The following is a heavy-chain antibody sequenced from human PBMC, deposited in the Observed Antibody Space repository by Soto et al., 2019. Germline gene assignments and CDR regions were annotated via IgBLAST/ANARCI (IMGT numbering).Heavy chain of an antibody. V-gene: IGHV4-59*01. Sequence: PSETLSLTCTVSGGSISSYYWSWIRQPPGKGLEWIGYIYYSGSTNYNPSLKSRVTISVDTSKNQFSLKLSSVTAADTAVYYCARDQDYDSSGYYWRYFDYWGQGTQVTVSS. D-gene: IGHD3-22*01. CDR3: ARDQDYDSSGYYWRYFDY. J-gene: IGHJ4*02. CDR2: IYYSGST. CDR1: GGSISSYY.